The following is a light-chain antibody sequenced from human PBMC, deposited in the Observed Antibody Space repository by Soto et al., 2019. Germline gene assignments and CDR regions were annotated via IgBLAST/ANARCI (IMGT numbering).Light chain of an antibody. J-gene: IGLJ2*01. V-gene: IGLV2-23*02. CDR1: SGDVGRYNL. Sequence: QSVLTQPASVSGSPGQSITISCIGTSGDVGRYNLVSWYQQFPGKAPKLMIYEATKRPSGVSNRFSGSKSGNTASLTISGLQAEDEAEYYCCSYAGSVTFVVFGGGTKLTVL. CDR2: EAT. CDR3: CSYAGSVTFVV.